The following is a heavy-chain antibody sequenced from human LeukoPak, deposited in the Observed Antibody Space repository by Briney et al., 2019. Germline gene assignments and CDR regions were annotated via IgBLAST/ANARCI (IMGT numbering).Heavy chain of an antibody. CDR2: INPSGGST. J-gene: IGHJ5*02. V-gene: IGHV1-46*01. CDR3: ARKLRFTTDYGDYLGSFDP. Sequence: ASVKVSCKASGYTFTSYYMHWVRQAPGQGLEWMGIINPSGGSTSYAQKFQGRVTMTRDMSTSTDYMELSSLRSEDTAVYYCARKLRFTTDYGDYLGSFDPWGQGTLVTVSS. CDR1: GYTFTSYY. D-gene: IGHD4-17*01.